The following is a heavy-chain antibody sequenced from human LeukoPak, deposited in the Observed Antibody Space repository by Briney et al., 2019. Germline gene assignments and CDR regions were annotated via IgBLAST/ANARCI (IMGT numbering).Heavy chain of an antibody. D-gene: IGHD2-2*01. CDR1: GFNFASYA. CDR3: AKDMARSRLTSCDY. J-gene: IGHJ4*02. Sequence: GGSLRLSCTASGFNFASYAMKWVRQAPGKGLESVSAISGDGRSTYYAGSVKGRSTISRGNSKYTLSLQMSSLRADDTAMYYCAKDMARSRLTSCDYWGQGTLVTVSS. CDR2: ISGDGRST. V-gene: IGHV3-23*01.